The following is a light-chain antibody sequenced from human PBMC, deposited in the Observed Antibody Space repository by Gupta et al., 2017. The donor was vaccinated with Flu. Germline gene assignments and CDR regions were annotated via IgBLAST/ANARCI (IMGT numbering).Light chain of an antibody. Sequence: NFLLTQPHSVSESPGTTVTISCTRSSGSIASNYVQWYTQRPGRHPTPVIYEDNKSLSGGPDRVSGSIDSSSNSASLTITGLKTEDEADYYCQSYDTDNFWVFGGGTKLTVL. V-gene: IGLV6-57*01. CDR2: EDN. CDR1: SGSIASNY. J-gene: IGLJ3*02. CDR3: QSYDTDNFWV.